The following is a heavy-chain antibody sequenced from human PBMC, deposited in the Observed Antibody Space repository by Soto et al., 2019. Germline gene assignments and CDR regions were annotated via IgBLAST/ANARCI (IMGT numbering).Heavy chain of an antibody. CDR2: IKQDGSEK. J-gene: IGHJ4*02. CDR3: ARDVRIWWPRFDY. Sequence: GGSLRLSCAASGFTFSSYWMSWVRQAPGKGLEWVANIKQDGSEKYYVDSVKGRFTISRDNAKNSLYLQMNSLRAEDTAVYYCARDVRIWWPRFDYWGQGTLVTVSS. D-gene: IGHD5-12*01. V-gene: IGHV3-7*03. CDR1: GFTFSSYW.